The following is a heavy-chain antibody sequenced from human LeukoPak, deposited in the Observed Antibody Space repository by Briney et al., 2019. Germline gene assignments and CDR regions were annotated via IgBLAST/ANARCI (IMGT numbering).Heavy chain of an antibody. D-gene: IGHD6-19*01. CDR1: GYTFTSYY. V-gene: IGHV1-18*04. CDR3: ARGGVSSGWYGSYFDY. Sequence: GASVKVSCKASGYTFTSYYMHWVRQAPGQGLEWMGWISAYNGNTNYAQKLQGRVTMTTDTSTSTAYMELRSLRSDDTAVYYCARGGVSSGWYGSYFDYWGQGTLVTVSS. CDR2: ISAYNGNT. J-gene: IGHJ4*02.